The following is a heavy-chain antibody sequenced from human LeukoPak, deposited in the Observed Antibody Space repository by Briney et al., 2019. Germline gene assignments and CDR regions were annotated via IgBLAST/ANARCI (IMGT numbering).Heavy chain of an antibody. J-gene: IGHJ2*01. D-gene: IGHD3-22*01. CDR2: IGTAGDT. CDR1: GLTFSSYD. CDR3: ARDRSSTYYYDSSGYPYWYFDL. V-gene: IGHV3-13*01. Sequence: GGSLRLSCAASGLTFSSYDMHWVRQATGKGLEWVSAIGTAGDTYYPGSVKGRFTISRENAKNSLYLQMNSLRAGDTAVYYCARDRSSTYYYDSSGYPYWYFDLWGRGTLVTVSS.